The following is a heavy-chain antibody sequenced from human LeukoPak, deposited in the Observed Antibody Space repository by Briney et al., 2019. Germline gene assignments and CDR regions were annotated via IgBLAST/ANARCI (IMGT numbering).Heavy chain of an antibody. CDR2: ISGSGGST. J-gene: IGHJ4*02. CDR3: AKDLGGGPGIAAACFDY. Sequence: PGGSLRLSCVASGFTFSNYAMSWVRQAPGKGLEWVSAISGSGGSTYYADSVKGRFTISRDNSKNTLYLQMNSLRAEDTAVYYCAKDLGGGPGIAAACFDYWGQGTLVTVSS. V-gene: IGHV3-23*01. D-gene: IGHD6-13*01. CDR1: GFTFSNYA.